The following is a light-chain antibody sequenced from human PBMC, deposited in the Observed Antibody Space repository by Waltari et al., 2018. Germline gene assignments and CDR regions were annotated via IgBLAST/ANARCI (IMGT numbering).Light chain of an antibody. Sequence: QSVLTQPPSVSQAPRQRVTISCSGSSSNLRQNAENCYQQLPGKAPKPLIYYDVQLPSGVSDRFSGSKSGPSASLAISGLQSEDEAYYYCAVWDDSLNGVVFGGGTKLTVL. V-gene: IGLV1-36*01. CDR2: YDV. CDR3: AVWDDSLNGVV. CDR1: SSNLRQNA. J-gene: IGLJ2*01.